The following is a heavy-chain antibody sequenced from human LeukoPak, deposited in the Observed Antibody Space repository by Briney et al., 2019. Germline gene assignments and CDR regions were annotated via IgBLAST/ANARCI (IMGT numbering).Heavy chain of an antibody. CDR2: IYSGGST. D-gene: IGHD3-16*01. Sequence: GGSLRLSCAASGFTVSSNYMSWVRQAPGKGLEWVSVIYSGGSTYYADSVKGRFTISRDNSKNTLYLQMNSLRAEDTAVYYCAKGLSVITFGGCNHWGQGTLVTVSS. CDR1: GFTVSSNY. V-gene: IGHV3-66*01. J-gene: IGHJ5*02. CDR3: AKGLSVITFGGCNH.